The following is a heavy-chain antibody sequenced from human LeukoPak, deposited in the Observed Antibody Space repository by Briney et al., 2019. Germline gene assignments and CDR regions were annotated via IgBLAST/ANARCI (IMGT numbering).Heavy chain of an antibody. D-gene: IGHD3-10*01. CDR2: VSFEGSNK. Sequence: PGGSLRLSCAASGFTFSRYGMHWVRQAPGKGLEWGAVVSFEGSNKYYADSVKGRFTISRDNSKNTLSLQMNSLRAEDTAVYYCAKDMGYYYGSGSYPPENDYWGQGTLVTVSS. J-gene: IGHJ4*02. CDR1: GFTFSRYG. V-gene: IGHV3-30*18. CDR3: AKDMGYYYGSGSYPPENDY.